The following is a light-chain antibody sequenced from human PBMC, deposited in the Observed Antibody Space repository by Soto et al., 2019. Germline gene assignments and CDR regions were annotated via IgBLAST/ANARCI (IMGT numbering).Light chain of an antibody. Sequence: MLTPSPDSLGVALGERATINCRSIQSVFYDHNNKDYLAWYQQKPGQPPRLLIYWASIRQSGVPDRFSGSGSGTDFTLKISWVEAEDVGVYYCLQSIKFPWTFGQGTKVDIK. CDR2: WAS. CDR3: LQSIKFPWT. V-gene: IGKV4-1*01. J-gene: IGKJ1*01. CDR1: QSVFYDHNNKDY.